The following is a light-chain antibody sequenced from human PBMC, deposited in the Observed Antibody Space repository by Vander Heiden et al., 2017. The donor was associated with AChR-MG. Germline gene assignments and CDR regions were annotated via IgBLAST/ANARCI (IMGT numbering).Light chain of an antibody. CDR2: AAS. CDR3: RQDDNYPLT. Sequence: AIQMTQSPSSLSASVGDRVTITCRASQDIRTDLGWYQQKPGKAPNLLIFAASTLQRGVPSRFSGSGSGTDFTLTISGLQPDDFATYYCRQDDNYPLTFGGGTKVEI. V-gene: IGKV1-6*02. J-gene: IGKJ4*01. CDR1: QDIRTD.